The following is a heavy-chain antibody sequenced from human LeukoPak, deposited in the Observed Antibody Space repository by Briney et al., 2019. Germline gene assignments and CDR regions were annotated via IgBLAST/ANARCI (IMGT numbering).Heavy chain of an antibody. Sequence: GGSLRLSCAASGFTFSSHAMSWVRQAPGKGLEWVSAISGSGGSTYYADSVKGRFTISRDNSKNTLYLQMNSLRAEDTAVYYCAKAPPYYYVPPPDYWGQGTLVTVSS. D-gene: IGHD3-10*02. CDR2: ISGSGGST. CDR1: GFTFSSHA. V-gene: IGHV3-23*01. J-gene: IGHJ4*02. CDR3: AKAPPYYYVPPPDY.